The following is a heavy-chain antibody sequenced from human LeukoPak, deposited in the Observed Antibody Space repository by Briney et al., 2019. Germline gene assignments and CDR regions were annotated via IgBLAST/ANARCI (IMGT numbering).Heavy chain of an antibody. D-gene: IGHD6-13*01. CDR2: ISSSGSTI. CDR1: GFTFSDYY. CDR3: AREERYSSSLDY. Sequence: GGSLKLSCAASGFTFSDYYMSWIRPAPGKGLEGVSYISSSGSTIYYADSVKCRFTISRDNAKSPLYLQMNSLRAEDTAVYYCAREERYSSSLDYWGQGTLVTVSS. V-gene: IGHV3-11*01. J-gene: IGHJ4*02.